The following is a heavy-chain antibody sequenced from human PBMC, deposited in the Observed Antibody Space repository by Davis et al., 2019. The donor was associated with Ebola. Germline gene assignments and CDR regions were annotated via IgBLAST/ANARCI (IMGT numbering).Heavy chain of an antibody. D-gene: IGHD4-23*01. CDR3: ARTPPGKIDY. J-gene: IGHJ4*02. Sequence: GGSLRLSCAASAFTFSTYWMNWARQAPGKGLEWVAIIKQDGSEKYYVDSVKGRFTLSRDNAKNSLFLQMNSLRAEDTAVYYCARTPPGKIDYWGQGTLVTVSS. CDR2: IKQDGSEK. V-gene: IGHV3-7*03. CDR1: AFTFSTYW.